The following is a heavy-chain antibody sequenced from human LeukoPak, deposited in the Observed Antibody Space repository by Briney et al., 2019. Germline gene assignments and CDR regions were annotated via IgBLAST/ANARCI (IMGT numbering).Heavy chain of an antibody. Sequence: ASVKVSCKASGYTFTGYYMHWVRQAPGQGLEWMGWINPNSGGTNYAQKFQGRVTMTRDTSISPAYMELSRLRSDDTAVYYCAREGNDSSGYYYPPFDYWGQGTLVTVSS. J-gene: IGHJ4*02. CDR3: AREGNDSSGYYYPPFDY. D-gene: IGHD3-22*01. V-gene: IGHV1-2*02. CDR2: INPNSGGT. CDR1: GYTFTGYY.